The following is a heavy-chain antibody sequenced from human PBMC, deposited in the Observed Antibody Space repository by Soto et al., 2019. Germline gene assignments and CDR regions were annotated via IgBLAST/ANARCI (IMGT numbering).Heavy chain of an antibody. J-gene: IGHJ4*02. CDR2: IDPKSGGT. Sequence: QLVQSGAEVKKPGASVKVSCKTSGPTFIAYYIHWVRQAPGQGLEWMGWIDPKSGGTTYAQKLPARVTMTRDAAINTAYMEPNRLTSDDAAVYYCAIVSVDGPAWGQGTLLTVSS. CDR3: AIVSVDGPA. CDR1: GPTFIAYY. V-gene: IGHV1-2*02. D-gene: IGHD5-12*01.